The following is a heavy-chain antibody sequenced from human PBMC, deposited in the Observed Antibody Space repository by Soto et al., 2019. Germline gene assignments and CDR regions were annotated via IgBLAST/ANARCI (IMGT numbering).Heavy chain of an antibody. CDR2: ISGNGVNT. V-gene: IGHV3-23*01. Sequence: EVQLLESGGGLEQPGGSRRLSCAASGFNCGSYAMTWVRQVPGKGLEWVADISGNGVNTDYADSVKGRFLISRDNVKNTMFLQMNSLRAEDTARYYCAKGGITMIVIVTATFYFDAWGQGTVVTVSS. CDR3: AKGGITMIVIVTATFYFDA. CDR1: GFNCGSYA. J-gene: IGHJ5*02. D-gene: IGHD3-22*01.